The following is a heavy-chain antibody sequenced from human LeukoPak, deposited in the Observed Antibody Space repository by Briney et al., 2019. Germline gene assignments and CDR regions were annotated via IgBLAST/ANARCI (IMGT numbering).Heavy chain of an antibody. CDR2: IYYTGST. CDR1: GGSISSYY. Sequence: SETLPLTCTVSGGSISSYYWSWIRQPPGKGLEWIGDIYYTGSTNYNPSLKSRVTISVDTSKNQFSLKLSSVTAADTAVYYCARVLYYDFWSGPYYFDYWGQGTLVTVSS. J-gene: IGHJ4*02. CDR3: ARVLYYDFWSGPYYFDY. V-gene: IGHV4-59*01. D-gene: IGHD3-3*01.